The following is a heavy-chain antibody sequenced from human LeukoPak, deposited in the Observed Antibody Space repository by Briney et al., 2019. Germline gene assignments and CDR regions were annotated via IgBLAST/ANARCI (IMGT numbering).Heavy chain of an antibody. CDR2: ISAYNGNT. D-gene: IGHD6-6*01. J-gene: IGHJ4*02. CDR3: ARDLVFGSSSSGGYFDY. CDR1: GYTFTSYG. Sequence: GSSVKVSYKASGYTFTSYGISWVRQAPGQGLEWMGWISAYNGNTNYAQKLQGRVTMTTDTSTSTAYMELRSLRSDDTAVYYCARDLVFGSSSSGGYFDYWGQGTLVTVSS. V-gene: IGHV1-18*01.